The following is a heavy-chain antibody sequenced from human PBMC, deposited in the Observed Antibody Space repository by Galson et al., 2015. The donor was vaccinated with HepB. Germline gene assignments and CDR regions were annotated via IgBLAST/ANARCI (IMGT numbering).Heavy chain of an antibody. CDR2: ISYDGSNK. D-gene: IGHD3-10*01. V-gene: IGHV3-30*04. CDR3: ARGMVGGVAHYDMDV. J-gene: IGHJ6*02. Sequence: SLRLSCAASGFTYSSYPMHWVRQAPGKGLEWVAVISYDGSNKYYADFVKGRFTISRDNSKNTLYLQMNSLRAEDTAVYYCARGMVGGVAHYDMDVWGQGTTVTVSS. CDR1: GFTYSSYP.